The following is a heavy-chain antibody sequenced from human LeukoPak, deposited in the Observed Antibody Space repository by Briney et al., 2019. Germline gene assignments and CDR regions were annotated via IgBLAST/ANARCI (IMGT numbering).Heavy chain of an antibody. D-gene: IGHD1-26*01. CDR1: GFTFSSYG. Sequence: GGSLRLTCAASGFTFSSYGMHWVRQAPGKGLEWVAFIRYDGSNKYYADSVKGRFTISRDNSKNTLYLQMNSLRAEDTAVYYCAKDLPPYSGSYRGNAFDIWGQGTMVTVSS. CDR2: IRYDGSNK. V-gene: IGHV3-30*02. J-gene: IGHJ3*02. CDR3: AKDLPPYSGSYRGNAFDI.